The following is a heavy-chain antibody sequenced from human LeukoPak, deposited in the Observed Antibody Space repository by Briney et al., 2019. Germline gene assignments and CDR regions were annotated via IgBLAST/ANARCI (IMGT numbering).Heavy chain of an antibody. Sequence: AGGSLRLSCAASGFTFSSYAMHWVRQAPGKGLEWVAVISYDGSNKYYADSVKGRFTISRDNPKNLLFLQINSLRVEDTAVYYCARETPRRGETRDGYRWGQGTLVTVSS. V-gene: IGHV3-30-3*01. CDR3: ARETPRRGETRDGYR. J-gene: IGHJ4*02. CDR1: GFTFSSYA. D-gene: IGHD5-24*01. CDR2: ISYDGSNK.